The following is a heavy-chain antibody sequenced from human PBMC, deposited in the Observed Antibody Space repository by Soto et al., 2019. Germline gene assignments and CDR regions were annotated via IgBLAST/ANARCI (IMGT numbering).Heavy chain of an antibody. J-gene: IGHJ6*02. D-gene: IGHD6-13*01. CDR3: ARSYSSSWYYYGMDV. CDR2: IYHSGST. Sequence: PSETLSLTCTVSGGSISSGGYYWRWVRKPPGKGLEWIGEIYHSGSTNYNPSLKSRVTISVDKSKNQFSLKLSSVTAADTAVYYCARSYSSSWYYYGMDVWGQGTTVTVSS. V-gene: IGHV4-39*07. CDR1: GGSISSGGYY.